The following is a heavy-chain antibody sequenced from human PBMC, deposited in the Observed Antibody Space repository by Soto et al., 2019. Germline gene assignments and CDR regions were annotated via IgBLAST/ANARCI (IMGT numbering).Heavy chain of an antibody. D-gene: IGHD6-13*01. J-gene: IGHJ5*02. CDR3: ARHPERIAEIGWFDP. CDR1: GFTFSSYS. CDR2: ISSSSSTI. Sequence: GGSLRLSCAASGFTFSSYSMNWVRQAPGKGLERVSYISSSSSTIYYADSVKGRFTISRDNAKNSLYLQMNSLRAEDTAVYYCARHPERIAEIGWFDPWGQGTLVTVSS. V-gene: IGHV3-48*01.